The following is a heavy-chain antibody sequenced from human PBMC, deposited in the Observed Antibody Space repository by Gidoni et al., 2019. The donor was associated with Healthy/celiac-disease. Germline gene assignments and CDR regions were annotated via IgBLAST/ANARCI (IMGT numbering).Heavy chain of an antibody. D-gene: IGHD4-4*01. V-gene: IGHV3-11*01. J-gene: IGHJ4*02. CDR3: ARAGLHDYFDY. CDR2: IRNRGSPI. CDR1: GFPFSHYY. Sequence: QVQLVESGGGLVKPGGSLRLSCATSGFPFSHYYMSWIRQAPGKGLEWLAYIRNRGSPIYYADSVKGRFTISRDNAKNSLYLQMNSLRAEDTAVYYCARAGLHDYFDYWGQGTLVTVSS.